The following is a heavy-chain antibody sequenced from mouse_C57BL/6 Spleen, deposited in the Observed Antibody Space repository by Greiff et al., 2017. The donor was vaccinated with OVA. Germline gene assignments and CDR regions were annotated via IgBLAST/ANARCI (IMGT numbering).Heavy chain of an antibody. CDR3: AKKGTHYYGSSYGFDY. D-gene: IGHD1-1*01. CDR2: IYPGGGYT. V-gene: IGHV1-63*01. J-gene: IGHJ2*01. Sequence: VQLQQSGAELVRPGTSVKMSCKASGYTFTNYWIGWAKQRPGHGLEWIGDIYPGGGYTNYNEKFKGKATLTADKSSSTAYMQFSSLTSEDAAIYYCAKKGTHYYGSSYGFDYWGQGTTLTVSS. CDR1: GYTFTNYW.